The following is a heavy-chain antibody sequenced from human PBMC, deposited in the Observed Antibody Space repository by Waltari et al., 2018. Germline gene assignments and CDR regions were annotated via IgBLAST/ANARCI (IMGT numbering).Heavy chain of an antibody. Sequence: QVQLQQWGAGLLKPSETLSLTCAVSGGSFSGYDWSWIRQPPGKGLEWIGEINHSGTTNYNPALKRRVTISVDTSKNQFSLRLRSVTAADTAVYFCARVTLTVTKLGWFDPWGQGTLVTVSS. D-gene: IGHD4-4*01. CDR2: INHSGTT. CDR1: GGSFSGYD. V-gene: IGHV4-34*01. J-gene: IGHJ5*02. CDR3: ARVTLTVTKLGWFDP.